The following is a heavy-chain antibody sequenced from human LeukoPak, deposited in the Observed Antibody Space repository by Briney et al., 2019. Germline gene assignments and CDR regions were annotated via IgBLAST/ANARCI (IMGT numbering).Heavy chain of an antibody. CDR3: AKGNKNRDIVVVPAVHYYYYGMDV. V-gene: IGHV3-23*01. Sequence: GGSLRLSCAASGFTFSSYAMSWVRQAPGKGLEWGSAISGSGASTYYADSVRGRFTISRDNSKNTLYLQMNSLRAEDTAVYYCAKGNKNRDIVVVPAVHYYYYGMDVWGQGTTVTVSS. CDR2: ISGSGAST. CDR1: GFTFSSYA. J-gene: IGHJ6*02. D-gene: IGHD2-2*01.